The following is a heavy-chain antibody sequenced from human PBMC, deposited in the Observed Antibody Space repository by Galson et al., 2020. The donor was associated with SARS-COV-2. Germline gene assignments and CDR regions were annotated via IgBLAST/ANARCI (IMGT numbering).Heavy chain of an antibody. CDR2: ISSNGGST. CDR1: GFTFSSYA. CDR3: ARDGAVLRFLEWPYYYGMDV. V-gene: IGHV3-64*01. Sequence: GSLRLSCAASGFTFSSYAMHWVRQAPGKGLEYVSAISSNGGSTYYANSVKGRFTISRDNSKNTLYLQMGSLRAEDMAVYYCARDGAVLRFLEWPYYYGMDVWGQGTTVTVSS. J-gene: IGHJ6*02. D-gene: IGHD3-3*01.